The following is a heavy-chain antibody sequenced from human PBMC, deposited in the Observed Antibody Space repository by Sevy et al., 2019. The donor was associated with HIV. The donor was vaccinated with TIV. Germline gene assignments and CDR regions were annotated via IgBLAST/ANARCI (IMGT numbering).Heavy chain of an antibody. CDR2: IKLDGSEK. CDR1: GFTFRSYW. V-gene: IGHV3-7*03. CDR3: AREWGITMANAFDI. Sequence: GGSLRLSCVASGFTFRSYWMSWVRQAPGKGLEWVANIKLDGSEKYYVDSVKGRFTISRDNAKNSLYLQMNSLRAEDTAVYYCAREWGITMANAFDIWGQGTMVTVSS. D-gene: IGHD3-10*01. J-gene: IGHJ3*02.